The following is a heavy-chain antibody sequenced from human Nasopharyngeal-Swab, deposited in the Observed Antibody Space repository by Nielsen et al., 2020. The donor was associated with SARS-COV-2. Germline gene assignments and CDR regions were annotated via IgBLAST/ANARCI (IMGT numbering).Heavy chain of an antibody. CDR1: GFGFSAFA. Sequence: GESLKISCAASGFGFSAFAMSWVRQAPGKGLEWVSAAGGNDGSTFYADSVRGRFTISRDNSKNTLYLQMNSLRAEDTALYYCAKKYGTRGWYVGLDYRGQGTQVTVSS. J-gene: IGHJ4*02. CDR2: AGGNDGST. D-gene: IGHD6-19*01. V-gene: IGHV3-23*01. CDR3: AKKYGTRGWYVGLDY.